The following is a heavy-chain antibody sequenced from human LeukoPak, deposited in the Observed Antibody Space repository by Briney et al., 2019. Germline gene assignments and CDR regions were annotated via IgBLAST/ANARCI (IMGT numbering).Heavy chain of an antibody. V-gene: IGHV5-51*01. CDR3: AREYYYDSSGYDAFDL. J-gene: IGHJ3*01. CDR2: IYPGDSDT. Sequence: GESLKISCKGSGYSFTSYWIGWVRQMPGKGLEWMGIIYPGDSDTTYSPSFQGQVTISVDKSISTAYLQWSSLKASDTAMYYCAREYYYDSSGYDAFDLWGQGTMVTVSS. D-gene: IGHD3-22*01. CDR1: GYSFTSYW.